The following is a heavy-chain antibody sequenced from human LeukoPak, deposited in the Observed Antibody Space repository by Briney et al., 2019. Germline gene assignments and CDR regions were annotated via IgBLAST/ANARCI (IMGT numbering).Heavy chain of an antibody. Sequence: SETLSLTCTVSGGSISSYYWSWIRQPAGKGLEWIGRIYTSGSTNYNPSLKSRVTISVDTSKNQFSLKLSSVTAADTAVYYCARHLRTTGNDGGDYFDYWGQGTLVTVSS. CDR3: ARHLRTTGNDGGDYFDY. CDR1: GGSISSYY. V-gene: IGHV4-4*07. CDR2: IYTSGST. J-gene: IGHJ4*02. D-gene: IGHD1-1*01.